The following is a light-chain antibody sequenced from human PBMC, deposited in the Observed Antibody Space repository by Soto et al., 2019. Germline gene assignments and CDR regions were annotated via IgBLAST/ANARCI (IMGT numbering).Light chain of an antibody. V-gene: IGLV2-8*01. Sequence: QSALTQPPSASGSPGQSVTISCTGTSSDVGGYNYVSWYQQHPGKAPKLMIYDVTKRPSGVPDRFSGSKSGNTASLTVSGLQAADEADYYCSSHAGTSVIFGGGTKLTVL. CDR3: SSHAGTSVI. J-gene: IGLJ2*01. CDR2: DVT. CDR1: SSDVGGYNY.